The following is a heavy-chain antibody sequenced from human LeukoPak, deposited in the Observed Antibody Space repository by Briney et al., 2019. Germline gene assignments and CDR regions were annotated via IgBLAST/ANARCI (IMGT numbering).Heavy chain of an antibody. CDR2: ISYDGSNK. D-gene: IGHD6-13*01. CDR3: ARDPSPYSSSWYWYY. CDR1: GFTFSSNA. V-gene: IGHV3-30-3*01. Sequence: GGSLRLSCAASGFTFSSNAMHWVRQAPGKGLEWVAVISYDGSNKYYADSVKGRFTISRDNSKNTLYLQMNSLRAEDTAVYYCARDPSPYSSSWYWYYWGQGTLVTVSS. J-gene: IGHJ4*02.